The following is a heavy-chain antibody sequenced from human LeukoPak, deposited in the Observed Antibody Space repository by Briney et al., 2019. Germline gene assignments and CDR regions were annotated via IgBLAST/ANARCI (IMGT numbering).Heavy chain of an antibody. CDR1: GFTFSSYE. D-gene: IGHD2-15*01. J-gene: IGHJ5*02. CDR2: ISSSGTTI. V-gene: IGHV3-48*03. Sequence: GGSLRLSCAASGFTFSSYEMNWVRQAPGKGLEWVSYISSSGTTIYYADPVKGRFTISRDNAKNSLYLQMNSLRAEDTAVYYCARAGVVVAATGNLWFDPWGQGTLVTVSS. CDR3: ARAGVVVAATGNLWFDP.